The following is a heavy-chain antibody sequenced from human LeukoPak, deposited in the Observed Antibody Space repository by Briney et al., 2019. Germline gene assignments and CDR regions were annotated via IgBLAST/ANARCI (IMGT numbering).Heavy chain of an antibody. J-gene: IGHJ4*02. CDR1: GGSISSSSYY. CDR2: IYYSGST. D-gene: IGHD6-19*01. CDR3: AGSIAVAGIDY. Sequence: SETLSLTCTVSGGSISSSSYYWGWIRQPPGKGLEWIGSIYYSGSTYYNPSLKGRVTISVDTSKNQFSLKLSSVTAADTAVYYCAGSIAVAGIDYWGQGTLVTVSS. V-gene: IGHV4-39*07.